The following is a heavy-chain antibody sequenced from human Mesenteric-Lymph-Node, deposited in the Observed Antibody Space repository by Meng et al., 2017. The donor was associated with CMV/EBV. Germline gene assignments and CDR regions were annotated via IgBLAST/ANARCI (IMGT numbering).Heavy chain of an antibody. Sequence: SLKISCAASGFKFDDYGMHWVRQVPGKGLEWVSGIIWSGGATAYADSVKGRFTISRDNAKKSLYLQMNSLRDEDSALYYCAKGAPVNYYAMDVWGQGTTVTVSS. J-gene: IGHJ6*02. CDR3: AKGAPVNYYAMDV. D-gene: IGHD6-19*01. CDR2: IIWSGGAT. V-gene: IGHV3-9*01. CDR1: GFKFDDYG.